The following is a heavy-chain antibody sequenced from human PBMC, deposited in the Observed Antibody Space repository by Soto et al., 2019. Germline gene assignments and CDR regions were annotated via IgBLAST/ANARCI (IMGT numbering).Heavy chain of an antibody. J-gene: IGHJ4*02. V-gene: IGHV4-31*03. D-gene: IGHD3-16*02. Sequence: QVQLQESGPGLVKPSQTLSLTCTVSGGSISRGGYYWSWIRQHPGKGLEWIGYIYYSGSTYYNPSLKTRVTISVDTSKNQFSLKLSSVTAAETAVYYCARGESIMITVGGVIATGYFDYWGQGTLVTVSS. CDR3: ARGESIMITVGGVIATGYFDY. CDR2: IYYSGST. CDR1: GGSISRGGYY.